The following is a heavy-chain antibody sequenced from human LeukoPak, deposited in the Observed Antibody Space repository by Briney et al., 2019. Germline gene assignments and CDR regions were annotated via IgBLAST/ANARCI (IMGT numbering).Heavy chain of an antibody. D-gene: IGHD6-19*01. CDR1: GFTFSTYW. V-gene: IGHV3-7*01. CDR3: ARRSVAGSLDY. Sequence: PGGSLILSCAASGFTFSTYWMSWVRQAPGKGLEWVANTKEDGGEKYYVDSVKGRFTISRDNAENSLYLQMNSLGAEDTAVYYCARRSVAGSLDYWGQGTLVTVSS. J-gene: IGHJ4*02. CDR2: TKEDGGEK.